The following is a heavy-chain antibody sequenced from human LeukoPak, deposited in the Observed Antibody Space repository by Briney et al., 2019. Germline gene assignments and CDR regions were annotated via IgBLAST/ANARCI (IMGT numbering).Heavy chain of an antibody. V-gene: IGHV4-31*03. CDR2: ISCSGRT. J-gene: IGHJ5*02. CDR1: RGSISSGGFY. D-gene: IGHD2-15*01. Sequence: PSETLSLTCSVSRGSISSGGFYWSWIRQHPGRGLEWLGYISCSGRTDYKQSLKSRVDISGDTSKSQFSLKLSSLTAADTAVYYCARVSFARDCGSYVNWFDPWGQGTLVTVSS. CDR3: ARVSFARDCGSYVNWFDP.